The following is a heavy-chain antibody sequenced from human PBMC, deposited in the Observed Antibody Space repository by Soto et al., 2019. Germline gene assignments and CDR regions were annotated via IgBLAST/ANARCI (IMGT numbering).Heavy chain of an antibody. CDR1: GFTFRTYA. J-gene: IGHJ6*02. CDR2: ITKNGDDT. D-gene: IGHD3-10*01. CDR3: ASARGSGGGLDV. Sequence: EVQLLESGGGLVHPGGSLRLSCAASGFTFRTYAMAWVRQAPGKGLQWVSSITKNGDDTYYADSVNGRFTISRDNSKNTRYVQMNTLRADDTAVFYCASARGSGGGLDVWGQGTTVTVSS. V-gene: IGHV3-23*01.